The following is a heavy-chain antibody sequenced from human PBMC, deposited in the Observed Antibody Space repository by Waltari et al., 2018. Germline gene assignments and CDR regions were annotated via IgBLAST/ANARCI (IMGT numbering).Heavy chain of an antibody. Sequence: QVQLVQSGAEVKKAGASVKVSCKASGYTFTSYGIGWVRQAPGKGLEWVGGIEAYNGNRYFAPRVQSRLTLTTDSSTTTAYMELTSLTFDDTAVYYCARGGLELGSAYHYNGMDVWGQGTTVIVS. J-gene: IGHJ6*02. D-gene: IGHD2-2*01. CDR1: GYTFTSYG. CDR2: IEAYNGNR. CDR3: ARGGLELGSAYHYNGMDV. V-gene: IGHV1-18*01.